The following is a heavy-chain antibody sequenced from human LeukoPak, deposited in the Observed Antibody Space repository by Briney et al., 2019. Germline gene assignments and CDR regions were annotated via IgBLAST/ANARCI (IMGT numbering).Heavy chain of an antibody. V-gene: IGHV4-59*01. CDR3: ARDWGYCSGGSCYRGAFDI. CDR2: IYYSGST. CDR1: GGSISSYY. Sequence: SETLSLTCIVSGGSISSYYGSWIRQPPGKGLEWIGYIYYSGSTNYNPSLKSRVIISVDTSKNQFSLKLSSVTAADTAVYYCARDWGYCSGGSCYRGAFDIWGQGTMVTVSS. D-gene: IGHD2-15*01. J-gene: IGHJ3*02.